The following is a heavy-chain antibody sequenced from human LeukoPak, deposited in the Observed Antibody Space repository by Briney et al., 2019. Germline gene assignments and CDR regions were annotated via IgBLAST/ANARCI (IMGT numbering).Heavy chain of an antibody. CDR2: IYYSGST. Sequence: SETLSLTCAVYGGSFSGYYWSWIRQPPGKGLEWIGYIYYSGSTNYNPSLKSRVTISVDTSKNQFSLKLSSVTAADTAVYYCARGENYYGSGMIPNMWFDPWGQGTLVTVSS. CDR3: ARGENYYGSGMIPNMWFDP. CDR1: GGSFSGYY. D-gene: IGHD3-10*01. V-gene: IGHV4-59*01. J-gene: IGHJ5*02.